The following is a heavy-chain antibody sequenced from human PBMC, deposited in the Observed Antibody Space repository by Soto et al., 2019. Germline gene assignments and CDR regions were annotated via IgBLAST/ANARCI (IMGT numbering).Heavy chain of an antibody. Sequence: GGSLRLSCAGSGFTFSNYAVSWVRQAPEKGLEWVSAISSAVNTYYADSVKGRFTISRDNSKNTLSLQMNSLRAEDTAVYYCAKQVRDGTSSPYYFDYWGQGTLVTVSS. CDR3: AKQVRDGTSSPYYFDY. D-gene: IGHD6-6*01. CDR1: GFTFSNYA. J-gene: IGHJ4*02. V-gene: IGHV3-23*01. CDR2: ISSAVNT.